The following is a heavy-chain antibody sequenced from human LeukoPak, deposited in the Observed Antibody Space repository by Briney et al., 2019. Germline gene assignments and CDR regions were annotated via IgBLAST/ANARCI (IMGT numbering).Heavy chain of an antibody. V-gene: IGHV3-21*01. J-gene: IGHJ4*02. CDR3: ARATSYDILTGYFDY. Sequence: GGSRRLSCVASGFTFSSYTMNWVRQAPGKGLEWVSSISSSSSYRYYADSVKGRFTISRDNAKNSLYLQMNSLRAEDTAVYYCARATSYDILTGYFDYWGQGTLVTVSS. CDR1: GFTFSSYT. CDR2: ISSSSSYR. D-gene: IGHD3-9*01.